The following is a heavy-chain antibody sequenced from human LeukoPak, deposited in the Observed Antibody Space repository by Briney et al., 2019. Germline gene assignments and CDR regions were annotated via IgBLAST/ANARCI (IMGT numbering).Heavy chain of an antibody. CDR1: GYTFTSYA. V-gene: IGHV1-69*13. D-gene: IGHD6-13*01. J-gene: IGHJ4*02. CDR3: AREDRIAALDY. CDR2: IIPIFGTA. Sequence: ASVKVSCKASGYTFTSYAISWVRQAPGQGLEWMGGIIPIFGTANYAQKFQGRVTITADESTSTAYMELSSLRSEDTAVYYCAREDRIAALDYWGQGTLVTVSS.